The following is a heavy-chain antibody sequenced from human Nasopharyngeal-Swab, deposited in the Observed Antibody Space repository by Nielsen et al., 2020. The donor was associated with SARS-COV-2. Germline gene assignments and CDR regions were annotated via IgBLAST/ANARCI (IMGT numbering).Heavy chain of an antibody. V-gene: IGHV1-18*01. CDR3: ASDVEEWLVLPSLSFDS. Sequence: SVKVSCLASLYSFHSYGISWLRQPPGQGLEWMGWISVSNADTNYAKKLQGRFSMTTDTSTSTAYMELRRLRSDDTAMYYCASDVEEWLVLPSLSFDSWGQGTLVTVSS. CDR2: ISVSNADT. J-gene: IGHJ4*02. CDR1: LYSFHSYG. D-gene: IGHD3-3*01.